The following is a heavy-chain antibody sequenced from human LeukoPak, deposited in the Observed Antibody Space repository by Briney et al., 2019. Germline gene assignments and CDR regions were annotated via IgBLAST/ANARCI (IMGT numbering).Heavy chain of an antibody. CDR1: GYRFTNYW. CDR2: IYPYDSHT. D-gene: IGHD3-10*01. CDR3: ARLPNSGADLTWFDP. V-gene: IGHV5-51*01. J-gene: IGHJ5*02. Sequence: GESLKISCKASGYRFTNYWIAWVRQMPGKGLEWMGIIYPYDSHTRYSPSFQGQVTISADKSISTAYLQWSSLKASDTAMYYCARLPNSGADLTWFDPWGQGTLVTVSS.